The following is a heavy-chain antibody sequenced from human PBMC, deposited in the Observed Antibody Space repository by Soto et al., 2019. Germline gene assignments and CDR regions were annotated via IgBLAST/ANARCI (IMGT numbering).Heavy chain of an antibody. V-gene: IGHV1-18*01. CDR1: GYTFIRYG. CDR3: ARGGYYDNVWGKLSHYGLDV. D-gene: IGHD3-16*01. Sequence: QVQLVQSASEVMKPGASVKVSCKASGYTFIRYGITWVRQAPGQRLEWMGWISPYNDQTIYAQKLQGRVTMTDDTSTITVYMQLKSLKSDDTAVYYCARGGYYDNVWGKLSHYGLDVWGEGTSVTVSS. J-gene: IGHJ6*04. CDR2: ISPYNDQT.